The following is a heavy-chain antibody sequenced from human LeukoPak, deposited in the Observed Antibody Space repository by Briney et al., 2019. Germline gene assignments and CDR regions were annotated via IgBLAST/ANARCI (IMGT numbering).Heavy chain of an antibody. CDR1: GYSISSGYY. J-gene: IGHJ3*02. D-gene: IGHD4-17*01. Sequence: NPSETLSLTCAVSGYSISSGYYWGWIRQPPGKGLEWIGIIYHSRSTYYNPAPTSRVTISVDTSKNQFSLKLSSVTDADTAVYYCARTDYGDYVAFDIWGQGTMVTVSS. CDR2: IYHSRST. CDR3: ARTDYGDYVAFDI. V-gene: IGHV4-38-2*01.